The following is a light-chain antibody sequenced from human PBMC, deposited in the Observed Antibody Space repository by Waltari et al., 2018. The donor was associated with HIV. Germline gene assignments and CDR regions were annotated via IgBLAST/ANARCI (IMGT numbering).Light chain of an antibody. V-gene: IGLV3-10*01. J-gene: IGLJ2*01. CDR2: EDS. Sequence: SYELTQPPSVSVSPGQTARIPCSGDAFPKQSAYWYQQKSGQAPVLVIYEDSKRPSGIPERFSGSSSGTMATLTISGAQVEDEADYYCYSTDSSGNHRVFGGGTKLTVL. CDR3: YSTDSSGNHRV. CDR1: AFPKQS.